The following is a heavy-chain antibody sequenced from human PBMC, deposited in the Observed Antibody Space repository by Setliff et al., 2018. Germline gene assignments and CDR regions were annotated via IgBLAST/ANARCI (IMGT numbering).Heavy chain of an antibody. CDR1: GFSISSGYY. CDR3: ARDASASDGRNAFDI. J-gene: IGHJ3*02. D-gene: IGHD1-26*01. V-gene: IGHV4-38-2*02. CDR2: IHHSGKA. Sequence: ASETLSLTCAVSGFSISSGYYWGWIRQPPGKGLEWIVNIHHSGKAYYNPSLKSRVTMSVDTSKNHVSLKLSSVTAADTAVYYCARDASASDGRNAFDIWGQGTMVTVSS.